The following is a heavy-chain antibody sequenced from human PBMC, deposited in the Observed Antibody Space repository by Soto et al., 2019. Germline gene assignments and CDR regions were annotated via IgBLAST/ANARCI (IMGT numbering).Heavy chain of an antibody. CDR2: IYPGDSDT. J-gene: IGHJ5*02. D-gene: IGHD6-19*01. CDR1: GYSFTSYW. Sequence: GESLKISCKGSGYSFTSYWIGWVRQMPGKGLEWMGIIYPGDSDTRYSPSFQGQVTISADKSISTAYLQWSSLKASDTAMYYCARHGRIAVAGRGWFDPWGQGTLVTRLL. CDR3: ARHGRIAVAGRGWFDP. V-gene: IGHV5-51*01.